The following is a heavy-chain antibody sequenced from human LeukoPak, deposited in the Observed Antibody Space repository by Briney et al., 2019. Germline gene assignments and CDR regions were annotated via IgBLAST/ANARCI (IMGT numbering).Heavy chain of an antibody. J-gene: IGHJ5*02. CDR2: INHNGNVN. Sequence: GGSLRLSCAASGFTFSSYWMNWARQAPGKGLEWVASINHNGNVNYYVDSVKGRFTISRDNAKNSLYLQMNSLRAEDTAVYYCARGSRVVAATRGWFDPWGQGTLVTVSS. V-gene: IGHV3-7*04. CDR1: GFTFSSYW. D-gene: IGHD2-15*01. CDR3: ARGSRVVAATRGWFDP.